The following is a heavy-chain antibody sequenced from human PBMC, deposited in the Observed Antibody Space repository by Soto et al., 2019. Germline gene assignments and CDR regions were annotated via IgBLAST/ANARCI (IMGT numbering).Heavy chain of an antibody. J-gene: IGHJ5*02. CDR1: GYSFTDYY. CDR3: ARVGPTGWFDP. CDR2: INTKTGGT. Sequence: QVHLVQSGAEVKKPGASVKVSCKASGYSFTDYYMHWVRQAPGQGLEWMGWINTKTGGTNYAQRVQGRVTMTGDTYINTAYMELSRLRYDDTAVYYCARVGPTGWFDPWGQGTVVTVSP. V-gene: IGHV1-2*02.